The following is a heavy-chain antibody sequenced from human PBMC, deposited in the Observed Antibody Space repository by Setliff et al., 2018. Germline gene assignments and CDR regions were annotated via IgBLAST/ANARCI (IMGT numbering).Heavy chain of an antibody. D-gene: IGHD5-12*01. V-gene: IGHV4-59*12. CDR2: ISYTGST. CDR3: ARERGYSGYDY. J-gene: IGHJ4*02. Sequence: SETLSLTCSVSGDSIFDNYWSWIRQSPGRGLEWIAYISYTGSTNYNPSLKSRVTISLDTSKNHFSLKLSSVTAADTAVYYCARERGYSGYDYWGQGTLVTVSS. CDR1: GDSIFDNY.